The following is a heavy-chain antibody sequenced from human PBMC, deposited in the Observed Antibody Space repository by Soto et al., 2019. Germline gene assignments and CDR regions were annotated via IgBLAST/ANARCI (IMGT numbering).Heavy chain of an antibody. CDR3: ATGTTVTTQYDY. V-gene: IGHV4-30-4*01. CDR1: GGSISSGDYY. Sequence: PSETLSLTCTVSGGSISSGDYYWSWIRQPPGKGLEWIGYIYYSGSTYYNPSLKSRVTISVDTSKNQFSLKLSSVTAADTAVYYCATGTTVTTQYDYWGQGTLVTVSS. D-gene: IGHD4-17*01. CDR2: IYYSGST. J-gene: IGHJ4*02.